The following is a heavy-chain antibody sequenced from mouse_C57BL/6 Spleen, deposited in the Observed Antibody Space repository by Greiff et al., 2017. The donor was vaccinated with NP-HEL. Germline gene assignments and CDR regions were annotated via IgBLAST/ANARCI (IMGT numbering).Heavy chain of an antibody. CDR3: AKGISMYYYGRGYAMDY. D-gene: IGHD1-1*01. V-gene: IGHV2-3*01. Sequence: VQVVESGPGLVAPSQSLSITCTVSGFSLTSYGVSWVRQPPGKGLEWLGVIWGAGSTNYHSALISRLSISKDNSKSQVFLKLNSLQTDDTATYYCAKGISMYYYGRGYAMDYWGQGTSVTVSS. CDR2: IWGAGST. J-gene: IGHJ4*01. CDR1: GFSLTSYG.